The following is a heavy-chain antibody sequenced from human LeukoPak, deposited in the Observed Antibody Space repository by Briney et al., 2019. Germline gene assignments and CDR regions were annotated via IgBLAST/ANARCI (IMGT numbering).Heavy chain of an antibody. CDR1: GFTFSSYE. CDR2: ISSSGSTI. CDR3: ARDASSHYGDYYYYMDV. V-gene: IGHV3-48*03. J-gene: IGHJ6*03. D-gene: IGHD4-17*01. Sequence: GGSLRLSCAASGFTFSSYEMNWVRQAPGKGLEWVSYISSSGSTIYYADSVKGRFTISRDNAKNSLYLLMNSLSAEDTAVYYCARDASSHYGDYYYYMDVWGKGTTVTVSS.